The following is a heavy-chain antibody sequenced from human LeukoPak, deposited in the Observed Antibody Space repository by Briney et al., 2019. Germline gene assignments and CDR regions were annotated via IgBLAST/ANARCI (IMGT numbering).Heavy chain of an antibody. CDR3: ARVVVVPAGLYYYYGMDV. Sequence: GGSLRLSCAASGFTFSSYSMNWVRQAPGKGLEWVSYISSSSSTIYYADSVKGRFTISRDNAKNSLYLQMNSLRAADTAVYYCARVVVVPAGLYYYYGMDVWGQGTTVTVSS. V-gene: IGHV3-48*01. J-gene: IGHJ6*02. D-gene: IGHD2-2*01. CDR1: GFTFSSYS. CDR2: ISSSSSTI.